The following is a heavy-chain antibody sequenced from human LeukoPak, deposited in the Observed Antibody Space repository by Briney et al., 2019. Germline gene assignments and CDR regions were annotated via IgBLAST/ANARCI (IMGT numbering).Heavy chain of an antibody. Sequence: GGSLRLSCAASGFIFSNYWMDWVRQVPGKGLEWVANMKGDGSEIYYVDSVKGRFTISRDNAKNSLYLQMNNLRAEDTAIYYCARDLGWLLLDYWGQGTLVTVSS. CDR1: GFIFSNYW. CDR3: ARDLGWLLLDY. J-gene: IGHJ4*02. CDR2: MKGDGSEI. V-gene: IGHV3-7*03. D-gene: IGHD2-15*01.